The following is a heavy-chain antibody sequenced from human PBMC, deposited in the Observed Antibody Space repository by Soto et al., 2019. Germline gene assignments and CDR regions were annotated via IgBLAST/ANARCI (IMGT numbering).Heavy chain of an antibody. V-gene: IGHV3-53*01. J-gene: IGHJ3*02. CDR3: ARYYDSSGLTMGAFDI. D-gene: IGHD3-22*01. CDR2: LYSGGTT. Sequence: GGSLRLSCAASGFTVSTNYMNWVRQAPGKGLEWVSVLYSGGTTIYADSVKGRFTISRDISKNTLYLQMNSLRAEDTAVYYCARYYDSSGLTMGAFDIWGQGTMVTVSS. CDR1: GFTVSTNY.